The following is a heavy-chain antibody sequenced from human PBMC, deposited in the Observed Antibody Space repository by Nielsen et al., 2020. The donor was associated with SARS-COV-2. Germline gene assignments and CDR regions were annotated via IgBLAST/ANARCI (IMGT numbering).Heavy chain of an antibody. CDR1: GFTFSSYW. CDR2: IKQDGSEK. Sequence: GESLKISCAASGFTFSSYWMSWVRQAPGKGLEWVANIKQDGSEKYYVDSVKGRFTISRDNAKNSLYLQMNSLRAEDTAVYYCARDPRYYYGSGSYYNEGDLYYYYYGMDVWGQGTTVTVSS. CDR3: ARDPRYYYGSGSYYNEGDLYYYYYGMDV. V-gene: IGHV3-7*01. J-gene: IGHJ6*02. D-gene: IGHD3-10*01.